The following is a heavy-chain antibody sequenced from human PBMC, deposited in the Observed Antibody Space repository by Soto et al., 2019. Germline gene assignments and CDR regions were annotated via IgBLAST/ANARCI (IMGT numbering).Heavy chain of an antibody. CDR1: VYTFTYYY. CDR2: INPNSGGT. Sequence: XSVKGCCKASVYTFTYYYMNCVRQAPGQGLEWMGWINPNSGGTNDAQKFQGRVTMTRDTSISTAYMELKRLRSDDTAVYYCARDQSPSSGWPGMDVWGQGTTFTVSS. J-gene: IGHJ6*02. V-gene: IGHV1-2*02. CDR3: ARDQSPSSGWPGMDV. D-gene: IGHD6-19*01.